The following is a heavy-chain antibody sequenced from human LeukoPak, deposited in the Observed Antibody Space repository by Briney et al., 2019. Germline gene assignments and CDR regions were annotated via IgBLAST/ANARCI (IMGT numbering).Heavy chain of an antibody. CDR3: ARAPTDAFDI. CDR2: IYHSGST. J-gene: IGHJ3*02. V-gene: IGHV4-39*07. CDR1: GGSISSSSYY. Sequence: SETLSLTCTVSGGSISSSSYYWGWIRQPPGKGLEWIGYIYHSGSTYYNPSLKSRVTISVDRSKNQFSLKLSSVTAADTAVYYCARAPTDAFDIWGQGTMVTVSS.